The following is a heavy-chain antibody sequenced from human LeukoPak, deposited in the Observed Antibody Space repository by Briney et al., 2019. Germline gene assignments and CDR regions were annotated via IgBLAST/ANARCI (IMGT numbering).Heavy chain of an antibody. CDR3: ARPRSWSYFDY. V-gene: IGHV3-7*01. J-gene: IGHJ4*02. CDR2: IKGDGSEK. CDR1: GFTVSSNY. Sequence: GGSLRLSCAASGFTVSSNYMSWVRQAPGKGLEWVANIKGDGSEKTYVDSVKGRFTVSRDNAKNSLFLQMDSVRAEDTAVYYCARPRSWSYFDYWGRGSLVTVSS. D-gene: IGHD2-15*01.